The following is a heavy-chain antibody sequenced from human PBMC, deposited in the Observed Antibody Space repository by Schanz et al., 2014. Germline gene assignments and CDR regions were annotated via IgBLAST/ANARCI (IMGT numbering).Heavy chain of an antibody. V-gene: IGHV3-23*01. CDR3: ARKVVATIGGYYDN. D-gene: IGHD5-12*01. Sequence: EVHLLESGGGLVPPGGSLRLSCAASGFSFSSYAMGWVRQARGKGLEWVSAMNESHSTIYYADSVRGRFTISRDNAENTLFLQMNSLRAEDTAVYYCARKVVATIGGYYDNWGQGTLVIVSS. CDR2: MNESHSTI. CDR1: GFSFSSYA. J-gene: IGHJ4*02.